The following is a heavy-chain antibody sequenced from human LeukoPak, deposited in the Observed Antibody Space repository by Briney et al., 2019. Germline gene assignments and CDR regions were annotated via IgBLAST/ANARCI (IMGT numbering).Heavy chain of an antibody. V-gene: IGHV3-30*18. J-gene: IGHJ4*02. D-gene: IGHD6-13*01. CDR3: AKDSKVAAAGYFFDY. Sequence: GGSLRPSCAASGFTFNNYGMHWVRQAPGKGLEWVAVIATDGRDKKYADSVKGRFTISRDNSKNTLYLEMNSLRPEDTAVYHCAKDSKVAAAGYFFDYWGQGTLVTVSS. CDR2: IATDGRDK. CDR1: GFTFNNYG.